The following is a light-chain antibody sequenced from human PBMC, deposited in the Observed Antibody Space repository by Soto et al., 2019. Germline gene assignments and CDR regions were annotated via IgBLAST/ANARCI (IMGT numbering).Light chain of an antibody. Sequence: IQLTQSPSFLSASVGDRVTITCRARQGIGSYLAWYQQKPGKAPKLLIYVASTLQSGVPSRFSGSGSGTEFTLTIISLQPEDFATYYCQQLNFYPITFGQGTRLEIK. CDR3: QQLNFYPIT. J-gene: IGKJ5*01. CDR2: VAS. V-gene: IGKV1-9*01. CDR1: QGIGSY.